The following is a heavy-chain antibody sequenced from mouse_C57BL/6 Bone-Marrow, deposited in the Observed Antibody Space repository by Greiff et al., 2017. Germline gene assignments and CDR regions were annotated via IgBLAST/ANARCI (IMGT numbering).Heavy chain of an antibody. V-gene: IGHV1-82*01. J-gene: IGHJ4*01. CDR1: GYAFSSSW. Sequence: QVQLQQSGPELVKPGASVKISCKASGYAFSSSWMNWVKQTPGKGLEWIGRIYPGDGDTNYNGKFKGKATLTADKSSSTAYMQLSSLTSEDSAVYFCARGDAMDYWGQGTSVTVSS. CDR2: IYPGDGDT. CDR3: ARGDAMDY.